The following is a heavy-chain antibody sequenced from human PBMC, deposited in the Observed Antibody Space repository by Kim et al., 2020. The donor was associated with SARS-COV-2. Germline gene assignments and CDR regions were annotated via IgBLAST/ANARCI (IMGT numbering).Heavy chain of an antibody. CDR1: GFTVSSNY. V-gene: IGHV3-66*01. J-gene: IGHJ4*02. CDR2: ISGSGGST. D-gene: IGHD3-22*01. CDR3: ARERSDSIKTLYYFDY. Sequence: GGSLRLSCAASGFTVSSNYMSWVRQAPGKGLEWVSAISGSGGSTYYADSVKGRFTISRDNSKNTVWLQMNSLKAEDTAVYYCARERSDSIKTLYYFDYWGQGTLVTVSS.